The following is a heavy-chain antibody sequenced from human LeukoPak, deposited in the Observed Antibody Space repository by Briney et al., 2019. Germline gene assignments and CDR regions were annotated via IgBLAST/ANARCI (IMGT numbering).Heavy chain of an antibody. J-gene: IGHJ4*02. D-gene: IGHD4-23*01. V-gene: IGHV3-66*02. CDR2: IYIDGST. CDR1: GFTFSNYA. CDR3: AKLPIY. Sequence: GGSLRLSCEASGFTFSNYAMSWVRQAPGQGLEWVSVIYIDGSTYYADSVEGRFTISRDNTKNTLYLQMNSLRPEDTAVYYCAKLPIYWGQGALVTVSS.